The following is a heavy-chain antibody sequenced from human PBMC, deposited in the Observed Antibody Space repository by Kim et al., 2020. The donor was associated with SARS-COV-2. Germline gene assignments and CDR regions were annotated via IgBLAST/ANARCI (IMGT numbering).Heavy chain of an antibody. CDR1: GFTFSDYY. CDR3: ATWFDP. Sequence: GGSLRLSCAASGFTFSDYYMSWIRQAPGKGLEWVSYISSSSSYTNYADSVKGRVTISSDNAKKSLYLQMNSLRAEDTAVDYCATWFDPWGQGALFTVPS. CDR2: ISSSSSYT. J-gene: IGHJ5*02. V-gene: IGHV3-11*06.